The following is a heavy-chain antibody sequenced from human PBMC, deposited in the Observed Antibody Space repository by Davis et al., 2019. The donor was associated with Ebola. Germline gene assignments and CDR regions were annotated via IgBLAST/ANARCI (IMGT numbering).Heavy chain of an antibody. CDR3: ARAVTATWSPFDN. V-gene: IGHV3-23*01. CDR1: GFNFNKYA. J-gene: IGHJ4*02. Sequence: GGSLRLSCAASGFNFNKYAMSWVRQAPGKGLEWVSSISTTGGSTYYADSVKGRFTISRGNSKNTLYLQMNSLRAEDTAVYYCARAVTATWSPFDNWGQGTLVTVS. CDR2: ISTTGGST. D-gene: IGHD2-21*02.